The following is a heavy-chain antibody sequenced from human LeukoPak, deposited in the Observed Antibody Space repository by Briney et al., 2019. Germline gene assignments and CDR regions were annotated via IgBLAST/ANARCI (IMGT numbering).Heavy chain of an antibody. CDR3: ARDAHSYGSYDAFDI. CDR1: GGTFSSYA. CDR2: IIPIFGTA. J-gene: IGHJ3*02. D-gene: IGHD5-18*01. V-gene: IGHV1-69*13. Sequence: GASVKVSCKASGGTFSSYAISWVRQAPGQGLEWMGGIIPIFGTANYAQKFQGRVTITADESTSTAYMELSSLRSEDTAVYCCARDAHSYGSYDAFDIWGQGTMVTVSS.